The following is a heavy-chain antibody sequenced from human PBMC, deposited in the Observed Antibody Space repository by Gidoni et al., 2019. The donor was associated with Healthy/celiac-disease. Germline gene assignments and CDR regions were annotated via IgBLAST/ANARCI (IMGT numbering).Heavy chain of an antibody. D-gene: IGHD2-2*01. CDR1: GGSFSSYA. CDR3: ARARRGTSCYGRTACTIPFDY. V-gene: IGHV1-69*01. Sequence: QVQLVQSGAEVTKPGSSVQVSCKASGGSFSSYALRSVRQAPGQGLEWMGGIIPIFGTANYAQKFQGRVTITADESTSTAYMELSSLRSEDTAVYYCARARRGTSCYGRTACTIPFDYWGQGTLVTVSS. J-gene: IGHJ4*02. CDR2: IIPIFGTA.